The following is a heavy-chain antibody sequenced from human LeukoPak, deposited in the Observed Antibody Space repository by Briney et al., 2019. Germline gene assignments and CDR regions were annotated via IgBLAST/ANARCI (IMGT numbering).Heavy chain of an antibody. Sequence: SETLSLTCAVYGGSFSGYYWSWIRQPPGKGLEWIGEINHSGSTNYNPSLKSRVTISVDTSKNQFSLKLSSVTAADTAVYYCARHSGWFGELRDYWGQGTLVTVSS. J-gene: IGHJ4*02. D-gene: IGHD3-10*01. V-gene: IGHV4-34*01. CDR2: INHSGST. CDR1: GGSFSGYY. CDR3: ARHSGWFGELRDY.